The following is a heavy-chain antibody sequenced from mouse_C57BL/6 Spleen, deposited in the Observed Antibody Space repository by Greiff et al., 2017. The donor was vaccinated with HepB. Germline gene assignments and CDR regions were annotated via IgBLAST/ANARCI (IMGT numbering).Heavy chain of an antibody. CDR2: ISYDGSN. CDR3: ARERDYDYDDWYFDV. CDR1: GYSITSGYY. J-gene: IGHJ1*03. Sequence: EESGPGLVKPSQSLSLTCSVTGYSITSGYYWNWIRQFPGNKLEWMGYISYDGSNNYNPSLKNRISITRDTSKNQFFLKLNSVTTEDTATYYCARERDYDYDDWYFDVWGTGTTVTVSS. D-gene: IGHD2-4*01. V-gene: IGHV3-6*01.